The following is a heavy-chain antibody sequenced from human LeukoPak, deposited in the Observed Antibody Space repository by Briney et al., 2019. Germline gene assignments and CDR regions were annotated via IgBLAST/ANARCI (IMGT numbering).Heavy chain of an antibody. Sequence: ASVKVSCKAPGGTFSSYAISWVRQAPGQGLEWMGGIIPIFGTANYAQKFQGRVTITADESTSTAYMELSSPRSEDTAVYYCARSGYGDYVGYFDYWGQGTLVTVSS. V-gene: IGHV1-69*13. D-gene: IGHD4-17*01. CDR3: ARSGYGDYVGYFDY. CDR1: GGTFSSYA. J-gene: IGHJ4*02. CDR2: IIPIFGTA.